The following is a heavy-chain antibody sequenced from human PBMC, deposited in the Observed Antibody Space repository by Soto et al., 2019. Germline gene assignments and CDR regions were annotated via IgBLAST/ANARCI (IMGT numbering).Heavy chain of an antibody. CDR3: ARGGRGGFDY. CDR2: ISGDGSST. Sequence: EVHLVESGGGLVQPGGSLRLSCAASGFTFTTYYMHWVRQAPGKGLVWVSRISGDGSSTDYADSVKGRFTPSRDNARNTLSLQMNSLRVEDTAVYYCARGGRGGFDYWGQGVLVTVSS. D-gene: IGHD3-16*01. V-gene: IGHV3-74*01. CDR1: GFTFTTYY. J-gene: IGHJ4*02.